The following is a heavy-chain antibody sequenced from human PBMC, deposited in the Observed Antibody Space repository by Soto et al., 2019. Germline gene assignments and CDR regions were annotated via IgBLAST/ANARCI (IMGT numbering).Heavy chain of an antibody. J-gene: IGHJ6*02. CDR3: ARDSMTIFGVVIKDYYYGMDV. D-gene: IGHD3-3*01. CDR1: GYTITSYG. V-gene: IGHV1-18*01. CDR2: ISGYNGNT. Sequence: GASVKVSCKASGYTITSYGISWVRQVPGQGLEWMGWISGYNGNTKYAQKFQGRVTMTTDTSTSTAYMELRSLRSGDTAVFYCARDSMTIFGVVIKDYYYGMDVWGQGTTVTAP.